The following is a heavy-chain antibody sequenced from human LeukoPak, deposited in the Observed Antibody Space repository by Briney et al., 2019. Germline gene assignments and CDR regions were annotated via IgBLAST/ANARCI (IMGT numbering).Heavy chain of an antibody. V-gene: IGHV3-23*01. CDR2: ISGSGGST. CDR1: GFTFSSYG. D-gene: IGHD3-10*01. Sequence: GGSLRLSCAASGFTFSSYGMSWVRQAPGKGLEWVSAISGSGGSTYYADPVKGRFTISRDNSKNTLYLQMNSLRAEDTAVYYCAKVVSLWFGESDYWGQGTLVTVSS. J-gene: IGHJ4*02. CDR3: AKVVSLWFGESDY.